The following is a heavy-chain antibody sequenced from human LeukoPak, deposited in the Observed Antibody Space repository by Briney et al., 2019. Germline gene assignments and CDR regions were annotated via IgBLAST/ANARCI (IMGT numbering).Heavy chain of an antibody. Sequence: GGSLRLSSAASGFTFSSYGTHWVRQAPGKGLEWVAVISYDGSNKYYADSVKGRFTISRDNSKNTLYLQMNSLRAEDTAVYYCAKGSLYYGMDVWGQGTTVTISS. J-gene: IGHJ6*02. D-gene: IGHD2-15*01. CDR3: AKGSLYYGMDV. CDR1: GFTFSSYG. V-gene: IGHV3-30*18. CDR2: ISYDGSNK.